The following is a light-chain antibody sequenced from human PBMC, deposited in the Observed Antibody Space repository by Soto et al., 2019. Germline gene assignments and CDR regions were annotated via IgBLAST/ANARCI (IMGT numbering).Light chain of an antibody. Sequence: DIQMTQSPATLSASVGDRVTITCRASQSISSWLAWYQQNPGKVPKLLIDDASSLECGVPSRFSGSGSGTEFTLTISSLQPDDFATYYCQQYNTYPWTFVQGTKVEIK. J-gene: IGKJ1*01. V-gene: IGKV1-5*01. CDR1: QSISSW. CDR3: QQYNTYPWT. CDR2: DAS.